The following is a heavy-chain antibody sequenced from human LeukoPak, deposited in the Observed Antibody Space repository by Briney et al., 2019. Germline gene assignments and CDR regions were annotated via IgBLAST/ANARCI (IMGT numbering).Heavy chain of an antibody. J-gene: IGHJ4*02. V-gene: IGHV3-74*01. D-gene: IGHD2-2*01. CDR1: GFTFSRSW. CDR2: INIDGTRT. Sequence: GGSLRLSCAASGFTFSRSWMHWVRQGPGKGLVWVSRINIDGTRTDYADPVKGRFTISRDDAKNTLFLQMNSLRAEDTAVYYCARTVVPAAICDYWGQGTLVTVSS. CDR3: ARTVVPAAICDY.